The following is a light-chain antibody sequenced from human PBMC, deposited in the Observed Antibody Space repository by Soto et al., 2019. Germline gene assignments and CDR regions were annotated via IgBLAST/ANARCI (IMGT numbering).Light chain of an antibody. Sequence: QSVLTQPPSVSGAPGQRVTISCTGSSSNIGAGYDVHWYQQLPGTAPKLLIYGNSNRPSGVPDRFAGSESGTSASLAITGLPAEDEADYYCQSHAGSLGVSVVFGGGINLIVL. CDR2: GNS. CDR3: QSHAGSLGVSVV. CDR1: SSNIGAGYD. V-gene: IGLV1-40*01. J-gene: IGLJ2*01.